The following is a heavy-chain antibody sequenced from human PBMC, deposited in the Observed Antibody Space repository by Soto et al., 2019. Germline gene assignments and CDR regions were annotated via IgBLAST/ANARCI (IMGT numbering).Heavy chain of an antibody. J-gene: IGHJ4*02. D-gene: IGHD3-16*01. CDR1: GYTFTSYG. V-gene: IGHV1-18*01. CDR3: ARELGGWGDY. CDR2: ISAYNGNK. Sequence: QVQLVQSGAEVKKPGASVKVSCKASGYTFTSYGISWVGQAPGQGLEWMGWISAYNGNKNCAQKLQGRVTMTTATSTSTAYMELRRLRSDDTAVYSCARELGGWGDYWGQGTLVTVSS.